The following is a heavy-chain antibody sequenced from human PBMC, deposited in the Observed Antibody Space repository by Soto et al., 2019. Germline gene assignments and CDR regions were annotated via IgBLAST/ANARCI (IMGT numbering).Heavy chain of an antibody. CDR3: ARGRAGAAAGDYYYYMDV. Sequence: ASVKVSCKASGYTFTSYDINWVRQATGQGLEWMGWMNPNSGNTGYAQKFQGRVTMTRNTSISTAYMELSSLRSEDTAVYYCARGRAGAAAGDYYYYMDVWGKGTTVTVSS. CDR1: GYTFTSYD. CDR2: MNPNSGNT. J-gene: IGHJ6*03. V-gene: IGHV1-8*01. D-gene: IGHD6-13*01.